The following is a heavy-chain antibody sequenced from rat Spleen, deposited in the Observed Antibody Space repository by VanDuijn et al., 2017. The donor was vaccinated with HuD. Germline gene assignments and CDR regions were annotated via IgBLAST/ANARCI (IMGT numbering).Heavy chain of an antibody. CDR1: GFTFSSYW. CDR2: NTNTGGTP. V-gene: IGHV5-31*01. CDR3: ARQGFITTTFDY. J-gene: IGHJ2*01. D-gene: IGHD1-10*01. Sequence: EVQLVETGGGLVQPGRSLKLSCVASGFTFSSYWMYWIRQAPGKGLEWVASNTNTGGTPYYVDSVKGRFTISRDNAKSTLYLQMDSLRSEDTATYYCARQGFITTTFDYWGQGVMVTVSS.